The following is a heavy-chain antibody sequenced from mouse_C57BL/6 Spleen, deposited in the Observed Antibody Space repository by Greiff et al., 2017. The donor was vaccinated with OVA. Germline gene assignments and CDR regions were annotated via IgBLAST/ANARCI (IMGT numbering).Heavy chain of an antibody. CDR2: IYPGNSDT. D-gene: IGHD1-1*01. CDR3: ALITTEDYFDY. J-gene: IGHJ2*01. Sequence: VQLQQSGTVLARPGASVKMSCKTSGYTFTSYWMHWVKQRPGQGLEWIGAIYPGNSDTSYNQKFKGKAKLTAVTSASTAYLQLSSLTSEDTAVYYCALITTEDYFDYWGQGTTLTVSS. V-gene: IGHV1-5*01. CDR1: GYTFTSYW.